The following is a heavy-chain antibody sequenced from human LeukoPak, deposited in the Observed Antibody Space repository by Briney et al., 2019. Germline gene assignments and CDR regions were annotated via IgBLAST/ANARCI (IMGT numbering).Heavy chain of an antibody. J-gene: IGHJ4*02. CDR2: IYYSGST. V-gene: IGHV4-59*01. D-gene: IGHD4-11*01. CDR1: GDSISGYY. Sequence: SETLSLTCTVSGDSISGYYWTWIRQPPGKGQEWIGYIYYSGSTNYNPSLKSRLTISVDTSKNQFSLKLSSVTAADTAVYYCARLRGNYFPDYWGQGTLVTVSS. CDR3: ARLRGNYFPDY.